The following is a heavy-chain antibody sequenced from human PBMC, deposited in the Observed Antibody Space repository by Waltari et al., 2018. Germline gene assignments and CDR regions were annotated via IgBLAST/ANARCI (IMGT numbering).Heavy chain of an antibody. D-gene: IGHD3-22*01. CDR1: GYSFINYW. Sequence: DVQLVQSGAEVKKPGESLKISCKASGYSFINYWVAWVRQMPGKGLEWMGISYPGDSDTRYSPSFQGQVTMSVDKSINTAYLEWGSLKASDSGIYFCARQGYYYDRSGAFDYWGQGTQVTVS. V-gene: IGHV5-51*01. CDR3: ARQGYYYDRSGAFDY. CDR2: SYPGDSDT. J-gene: IGHJ4*02.